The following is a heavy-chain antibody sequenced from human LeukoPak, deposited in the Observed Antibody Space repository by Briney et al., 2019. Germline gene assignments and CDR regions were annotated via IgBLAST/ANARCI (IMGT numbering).Heavy chain of an antibody. V-gene: IGHV3-30*18. Sequence: GGSLRLSCAASGFTFSSYGMHWVRQAPGKGLEWVAVISYDGSNKYYADSVKGRFTISRDNSKNTLYLQMNSLRAEDTAVYYCAKDRGPELWLGYYFDYWGQGTLVTVSS. CDR1: GFTFSSYG. J-gene: IGHJ4*02. CDR3: AKDRGPELWLGYYFDY. CDR2: ISYDGSNK. D-gene: IGHD5-18*01.